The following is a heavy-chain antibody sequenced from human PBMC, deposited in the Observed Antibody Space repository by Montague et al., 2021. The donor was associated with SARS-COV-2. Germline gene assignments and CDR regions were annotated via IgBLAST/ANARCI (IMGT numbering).Heavy chain of an antibody. Sequence: TLSLTCTVSGGSVSSESHHWSWIRQPAGKGLEWIGQLATSGSTNYNPSLKSRATISIDTSKNQFSPKLTSVTAADTAMYYCGTLTVGGSGRGSWGQGTLVTVSS. V-gene: IGHV4-61*09. J-gene: IGHJ5*02. CDR3: GTLTVGGSGRGS. CDR2: LATSGST. CDR1: GGSVSSESHH. D-gene: IGHD3-10*01.